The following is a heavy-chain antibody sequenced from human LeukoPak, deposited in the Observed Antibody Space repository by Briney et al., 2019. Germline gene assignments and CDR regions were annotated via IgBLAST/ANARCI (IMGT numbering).Heavy chain of an antibody. CDR2: ISGGSTTI. CDR3: ARGAGVGHYYYMDV. V-gene: IGHV3-11*01. CDR1: GFAFNDYY. D-gene: IGHD3-10*01. J-gene: IGHJ6*03. Sequence: PGGSLRLSCAASGFAFNDYYMSWIRQAPGKGLEWISYISGGSTTIKYADSVKGRFTISRDNAKNSLYLQMNSLRVEDTAVYYCARGAGVGHYYYMDVWGKGTTVIVSS.